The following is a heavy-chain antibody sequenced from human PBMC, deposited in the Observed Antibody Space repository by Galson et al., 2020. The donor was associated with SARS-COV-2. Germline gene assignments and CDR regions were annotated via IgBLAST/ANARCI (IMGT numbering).Heavy chain of an antibody. CDR1: GYSLIKYW. D-gene: IGHD3-16*01. CDR2: IYPGDSDT. Sequence: GESPKISCESSGYSLIKYWIGWVRQTPGKGLEWMGKIYPGDSDTRDSPSFQGQVTISVDESVNTAYLQWTSLKASDSAMYYCARQGMADTLGAAYWGQGTLVTVSS. J-gene: IGHJ4*02. V-gene: IGHV5-51*01. CDR3: ARQGMADTLGAAY.